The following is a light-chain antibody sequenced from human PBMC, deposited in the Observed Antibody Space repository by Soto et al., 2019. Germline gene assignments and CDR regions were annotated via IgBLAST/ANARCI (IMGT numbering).Light chain of an antibody. Sequence: QSVLTQPPSASGSPGQSVTISCTGTSGDIGGYDYVSWYQQHPGKAPKLMIFDVSSRPSGVSSRFSGSKSGNTASLTISGLQADDESDYYCSSYADSSARDYVFGGGTKLTVL. CDR2: DVS. J-gene: IGLJ1*01. CDR1: SGDIGGYDY. CDR3: SSYADSSARDYV. V-gene: IGLV2-14*03.